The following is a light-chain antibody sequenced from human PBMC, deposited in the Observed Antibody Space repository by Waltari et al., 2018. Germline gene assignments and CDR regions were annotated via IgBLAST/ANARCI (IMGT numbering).Light chain of an antibody. V-gene: IGLV1-44*01. CDR1: SSNIGGNG. CDR2: TND. J-gene: IGLJ3*02. CDR3: AAWDDALNGRV. Sequence: QSVLAQPPSASGTPGQGVTISCSGSSSNIGGNGVSWYQPLPGTAPKLLIHTNDQRPSGVPARFSASKSGTSASLAISGLQSEDEAHYFCAAWDDALNGRVFGGGTKVTVL.